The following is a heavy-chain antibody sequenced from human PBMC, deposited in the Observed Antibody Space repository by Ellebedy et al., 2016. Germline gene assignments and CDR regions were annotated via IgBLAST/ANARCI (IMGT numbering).Heavy chain of an antibody. D-gene: IGHD6-13*01. V-gene: IGHV3-23*01. Sequence: GESLKISCAASGFTFSSYAMSWVRQAPGKGLEWVSAISSSGGSIYYADSVKGRFTISRDNSKNTLYLQMNSLRAEDTAVYYCAKGTEPYSSSPYYFDYWGQGTLVTVSS. CDR3: AKGTEPYSSSPYYFDY. CDR2: ISSSGGSI. CDR1: GFTFSSYA. J-gene: IGHJ4*02.